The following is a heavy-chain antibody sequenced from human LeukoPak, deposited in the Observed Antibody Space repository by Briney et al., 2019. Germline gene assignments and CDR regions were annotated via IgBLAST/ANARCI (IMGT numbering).Heavy chain of an antibody. V-gene: IGHV4-39*01. D-gene: IGHD3-10*01. CDR2: IYYSGSA. Sequence: SETLSLTCSVSGGSISSSSYHWGWIRQSPGKGLEWIGSIYYSGSAYYNPSLKSRLTIPVDTSKNQFSLKLSSVTAADTAVYYCARCISMVRGVIRPPDYWGQGTLVTVSS. J-gene: IGHJ4*02. CDR3: ARCISMVRGVIRPPDY. CDR1: GGSISSSSYH.